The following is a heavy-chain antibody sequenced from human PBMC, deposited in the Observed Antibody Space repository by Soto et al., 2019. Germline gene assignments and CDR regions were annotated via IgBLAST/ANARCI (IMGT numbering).Heavy chain of an antibody. J-gene: IGHJ4*02. V-gene: IGHV3-30*18. CDR3: VKSKDLTGNDFKFDH. CDR2: ISFDGNTK. D-gene: IGHD3-9*01. CDR1: GFTFSNYG. Sequence: QVQLVESGGGVVQPGRSLRLSCAASGFTFSNYGMLWVRQAPGKGLEWVAVISFDGNTKYYGDSVNGRFIVSRDNSKNILYVQMNSLRPEDTAVYYCVKSKDLTGNDFKFDHWGQGTLVTVSS.